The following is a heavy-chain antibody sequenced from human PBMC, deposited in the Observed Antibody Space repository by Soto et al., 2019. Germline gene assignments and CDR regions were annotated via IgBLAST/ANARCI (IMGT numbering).Heavy chain of an antibody. Sequence: ASVKVSCKASGYTFTSYYMHWVRQAPGQGLEWMGIINPSGGSTSYAQKFQGRVAMTRDTSTSTVYMELSSLRSEDTAVYYCARVFYSYGPCDYWGQGTLVTVSS. D-gene: IGHD5-18*01. J-gene: IGHJ4*02. CDR2: INPSGGST. V-gene: IGHV1-46*01. CDR3: ARVFYSYGPCDY. CDR1: GYTFTSYY.